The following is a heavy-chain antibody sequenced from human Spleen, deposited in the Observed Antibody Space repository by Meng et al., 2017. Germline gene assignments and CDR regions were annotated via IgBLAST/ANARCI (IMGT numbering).Heavy chain of an antibody. CDR2: ISTHIGNT. CDR1: GGTFSSYA. D-gene: IGHD5-24*01. V-gene: IGHV1-18*01. J-gene: IGHJ6*02. CDR3: ARDRLEKATIPSYYYGMDV. Sequence: ASVKVSCKASGGTFSSYAISWVRQAPGQGLEWMGWISTHIGNTDYAQKLQGRVTMTTDTSTSTAYMQLRSLRSDDTAVYYCARDRLEKATIPSYYYGMDVWGQGTTVTVSS.